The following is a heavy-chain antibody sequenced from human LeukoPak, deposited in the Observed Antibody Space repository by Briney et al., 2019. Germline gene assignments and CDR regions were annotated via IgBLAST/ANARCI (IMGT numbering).Heavy chain of an antibody. V-gene: IGHV1-2*02. J-gene: IGHJ4*02. D-gene: IGHD1-26*01. CDR2: INPNSGGT. CDR3: ARDRGWRVGATLDY. Sequence: ASVKVSCKAAVYTFTGYYMHWVRQAPGQGLEGMGWINPNSGGTNYDQKFHGRVTMTRDTSISTDYMGLSRMRSDDTAVYYCARDRGWRVGATLDYWGQGTLVTVSS. CDR1: VYTFTGYY.